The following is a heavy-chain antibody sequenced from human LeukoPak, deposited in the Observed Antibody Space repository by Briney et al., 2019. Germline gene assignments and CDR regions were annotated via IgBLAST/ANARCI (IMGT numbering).Heavy chain of an antibody. CDR2: ITSGTRT. CDR1: GFTFSSHG. D-gene: IGHD3-10*01. Sequence: SGGSLRLSCVASGFTFSSHGMNWVRQAPGKGLEWVSGITSGTRTYYADSVKGRFTISRDNSKNTLYLQMNSLRAEDTAVYYCARVWFGEFAYFDYWGQGTLVTVSS. V-gene: IGHV3-23*01. CDR3: ARVWFGEFAYFDY. J-gene: IGHJ4*02.